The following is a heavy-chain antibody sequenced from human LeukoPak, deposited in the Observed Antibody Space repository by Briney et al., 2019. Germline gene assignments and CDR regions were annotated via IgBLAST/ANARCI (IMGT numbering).Heavy chain of an antibody. CDR1: GGSIRSSSYC. CDR2: IYYSGST. V-gene: IGHV4-39*01. Sequence: SETLSLTCTVSGGSIRSSSYCWGWIRQPPGKGLEWIGSIYYSGSTNYKPSLRSRVTISVDTSKNQFSLKLSSVTAADTAVYYCARHAGSYYTYNFDYWGQGTLVTVSS. J-gene: IGHJ4*02. CDR3: ARHAGSYYTYNFDY. D-gene: IGHD3-22*01.